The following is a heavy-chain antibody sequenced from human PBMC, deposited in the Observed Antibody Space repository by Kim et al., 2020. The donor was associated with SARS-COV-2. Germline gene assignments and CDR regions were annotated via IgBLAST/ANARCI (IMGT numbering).Heavy chain of an antibody. D-gene: IGHD3-10*01. CDR3: ARVYYYGSGSYLERFDY. CDR2: ISAYNGNT. Sequence: ASVKVSCKASGYTFTSYGISWVRQAPGQGLEWMGWISAYNGNTNYAQKLQGRVTMTTDTSTSTAYMELRSLRSDDTAVYYCARVYYYGSGSYLERFDYWGQGTLVTVSS. CDR1: GYTFTSYG. V-gene: IGHV1-18*01. J-gene: IGHJ4*02.